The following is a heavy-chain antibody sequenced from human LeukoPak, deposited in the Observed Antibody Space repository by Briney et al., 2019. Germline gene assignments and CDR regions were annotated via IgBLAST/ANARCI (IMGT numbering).Heavy chain of an antibody. V-gene: IGHV4-61*05. CDR3: ARGGAARLHFQN. CDR1: GGSISSSSYY. Sequence: SETLSLTCTVSGGSISSSSYYWGWIRQPPGKGLEWIGYIYHSGSTNYNPSLQSRVTISVDTSKNQFSLNLNSVTAADTAVYYCARGGAARLHFQNWGQGTLVTVSS. J-gene: IGHJ1*01. CDR2: IYHSGST. D-gene: IGHD6-6*01.